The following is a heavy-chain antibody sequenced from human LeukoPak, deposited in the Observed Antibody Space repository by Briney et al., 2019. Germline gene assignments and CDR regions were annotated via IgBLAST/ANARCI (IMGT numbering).Heavy chain of an antibody. D-gene: IGHD3-9*01. V-gene: IGHV3-43*02. CDR1: GFTFDDYA. J-gene: IGHJ6*02. CDR3: AKDKAKPTGSQRANYYYCGMDV. CDR2: ISGDGGST. Sequence: GGSLRLSCAASGFTFDDYAMHWVRQAPGKGLEWVSLISGDGGSTYYADSVKGRFTISRDNSKNSLYLQMNSLRTEDTALYYCAKDKAKPTGSQRANYYYCGMDVWGQGTTVTVSS.